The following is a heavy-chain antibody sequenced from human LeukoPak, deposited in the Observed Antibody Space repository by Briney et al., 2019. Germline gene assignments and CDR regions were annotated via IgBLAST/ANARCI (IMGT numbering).Heavy chain of an antibody. D-gene: IGHD6-6*01. CDR2: IHPGDSDT. CDR1: GYIFTSDW. Sequence: GESLKISCKVSGYIFTSDWIGWVRQVPGKGLEWMGIIHPGDSDTRYSPSFQGQVTFSADKSISTAYLQWSSLKASDTAMYYCARQGTYSSSLGTDYWGQGTLVTVSS. J-gene: IGHJ4*02. V-gene: IGHV5-51*01. CDR3: ARQGTYSSSLGTDY.